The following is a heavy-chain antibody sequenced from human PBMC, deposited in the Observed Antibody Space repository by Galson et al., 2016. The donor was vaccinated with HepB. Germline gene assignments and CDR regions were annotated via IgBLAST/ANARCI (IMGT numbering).Heavy chain of an antibody. CDR3: ARSGGTYSSSSYYFDS. CDR1: GFVFSAYG. CDR2: ISNAGSYR. Sequence: SLRLSCAGSGFVFSAYGFNWIRQAPGKGLEWVSSISNAGSYRHYTDSVKGRFTISRDNDKHSLYLQMSSLRAEDTAVYYCARSGGTYSSSSYYFDSWGQGTLVAVSS. D-gene: IGHD6-6*01. V-gene: IGHV3-21*01. J-gene: IGHJ4*02.